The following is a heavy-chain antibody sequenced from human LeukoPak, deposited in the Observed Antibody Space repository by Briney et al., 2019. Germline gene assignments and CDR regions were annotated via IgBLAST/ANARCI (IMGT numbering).Heavy chain of an antibody. J-gene: IGHJ4*02. V-gene: IGHV3-23*01. D-gene: IGHD6-13*01. Sequence: GGSLRLSCAASGFTFSTYAMSWVRQAPGKGLEWVSAISGTGTGGITYFADSVKGRFAISRDISNNTLYLLMNSLRAEDTAVYYCAKSTAVGLGVIDYWGQGTLVTVSS. CDR2: ISGTGTGGIT. CDR1: GFTFSTYA. CDR3: AKSTAVGLGVIDY.